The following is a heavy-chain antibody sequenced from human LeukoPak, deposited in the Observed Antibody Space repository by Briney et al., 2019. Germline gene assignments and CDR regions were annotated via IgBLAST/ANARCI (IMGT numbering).Heavy chain of an antibody. D-gene: IGHD5-18*01. V-gene: IGHV4-39*01. CDR1: GGSISSSSYY. CDR2: IYYSGST. J-gene: IGHJ4*02. CDR3: ATRTSGYSYGHRSFDY. Sequence: PSETLSLTCTVSGGSISSSSYYWGWIRQPPGKGLEWIGSIYYSGSTYCNPSLKSRVTISVDTSKNQFSLKLSSVTAADTAVYYCATRTSGYSYGHRSFDYWGQGTLVTVSS.